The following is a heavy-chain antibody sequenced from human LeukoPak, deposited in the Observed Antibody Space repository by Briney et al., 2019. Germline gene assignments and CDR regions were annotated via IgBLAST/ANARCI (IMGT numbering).Heavy chain of an antibody. V-gene: IGHV4-39*01. D-gene: IGHD6-19*01. Sequence: SETLSLXCTVSGGSISNSNSYWGWYRQPPGKGLEWIGSIYYTGTTNYNPSLKSRVTISVDTSKNQLSLKLSSVTAADTAVYYCARRGYSSGWYDYWGQGTLVTVSS. CDR1: GGSISNSNSY. CDR3: ARRGYSSGWYDY. J-gene: IGHJ4*02. CDR2: IYYTGTT.